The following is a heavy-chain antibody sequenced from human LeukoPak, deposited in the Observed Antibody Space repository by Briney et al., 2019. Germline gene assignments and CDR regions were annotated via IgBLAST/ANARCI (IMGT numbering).Heavy chain of an antibody. CDR2: INSDGSST. CDR3: AKGVGEGAFDI. J-gene: IGHJ3*02. Sequence: GGSLRLSCAASGFTFSSYWMHWVRQAPGKGLVWVSRINSDGSSTSYADSVKGRFPISRDNSRNTLYLQMNSLRGEDTAVYYCAKGVGEGAFDIWGQGTMVTVSS. CDR1: GFTFSSYW. D-gene: IGHD1-26*01. V-gene: IGHV3-74*01.